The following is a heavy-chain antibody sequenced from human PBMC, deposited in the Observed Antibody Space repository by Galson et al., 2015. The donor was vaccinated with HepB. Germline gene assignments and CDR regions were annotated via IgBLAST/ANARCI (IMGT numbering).Heavy chain of an antibody. J-gene: IGHJ4*02. CDR2: ISSYNGDT. CDR3: ARVRISMAGTEFDY. V-gene: IGHV1-18*01. Sequence: SVKASCKASGYIFTSYGISWVRQAPGQGLEWMGWISSYNGDTNYAQKFPGRVSMTTDTSTNTVYMELRSLRSDDTAVYYCARVRISMAGTEFDYWGQGTLVTVSS. D-gene: IGHD6-19*01. CDR1: GYIFTSYG.